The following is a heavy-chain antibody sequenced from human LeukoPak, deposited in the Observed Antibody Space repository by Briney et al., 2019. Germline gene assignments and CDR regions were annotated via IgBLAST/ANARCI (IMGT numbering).Heavy chain of an antibody. CDR3: ARDSPSSTSWGY. D-gene: IGHD2-2*01. Sequence: PGGSLRLSCAASGFTFSSYSMNWVRQAPGKGLEWVSSISSSSSYIYYADSVKGRFTISRDNAKNSLYLQMNSLRAEDTAVYYCARDSPSSTSWGYWGQGTLVTVSS. CDR2: ISSSSSYI. CDR1: GFTFSSYS. J-gene: IGHJ4*02. V-gene: IGHV3-21*01.